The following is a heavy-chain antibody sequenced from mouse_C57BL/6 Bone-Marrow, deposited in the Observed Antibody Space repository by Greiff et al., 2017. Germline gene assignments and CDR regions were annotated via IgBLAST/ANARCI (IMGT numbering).Heavy chain of an antibody. V-gene: IGHV1-81*01. D-gene: IGHD3-2*02. Sequence: VKLVESGAELARPGASVKLSCKASGYTFTSYGISWVKQRTGQGLEWIGEIYPRSGNTYYNEKFKGKATLTADKSSSTAYMELRSLTSEGSAVYFCAREGQLRLRFAYWGQGTLVTVSA. CDR3: AREGQLRLRFAY. J-gene: IGHJ3*01. CDR2: IYPRSGNT. CDR1: GYTFTSYG.